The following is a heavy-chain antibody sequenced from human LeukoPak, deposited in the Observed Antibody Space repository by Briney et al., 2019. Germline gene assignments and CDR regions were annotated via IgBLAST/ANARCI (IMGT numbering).Heavy chain of an antibody. CDR3: ARHGYGYYDSSGYYFGRAFDI. V-gene: IGHV4-39*01. CDR1: GGSISSSSYY. CDR2: IYYSGST. J-gene: IGHJ3*02. D-gene: IGHD3-22*01. Sequence: SETLSLTGTVSGGSISSSSYYWGWIRQPPGKRLEWIGSIYYSGSTYYNPSLKSRVTISVDTSKNQFSLKLSSVTAADTAVYYCARHGYGYYDSSGYYFGRAFDIWGQGTMVTVSS.